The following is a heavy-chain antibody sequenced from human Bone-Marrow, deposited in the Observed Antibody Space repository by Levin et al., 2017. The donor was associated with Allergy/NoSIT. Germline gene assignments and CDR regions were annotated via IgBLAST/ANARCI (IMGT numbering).Heavy chain of an antibody. Sequence: GGSLRLSCTASGFTFGDYAMSWFRQAPGKGLEWVGFIRSKAYGGTTEYAASVKGRFTISRDDSKSIAYLQMNSLKTEDTAVYYCTRAPPQEWLRLSFFNYWGQGTLVTVSS. V-gene: IGHV3-49*03. D-gene: IGHD5-12*01. CDR1: GFTFGDYA. J-gene: IGHJ4*02. CDR3: TRAPPQEWLRLSFFNY. CDR2: IRSKAYGGTT.